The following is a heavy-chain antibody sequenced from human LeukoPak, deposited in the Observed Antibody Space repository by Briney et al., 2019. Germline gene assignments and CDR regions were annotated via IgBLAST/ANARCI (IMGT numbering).Heavy chain of an antibody. V-gene: IGHV3-53*01. J-gene: IGHJ4*02. Sequence: GGSLRLSCAASGFTVSSNYMSWVRQAPGKGLEWVSVIYSGGSTYYADSVKGRFTISRDNSKNTLYLQMNSLRAEDTAVYYCARGENDYGDYATYWGQGTLVTVSS. D-gene: IGHD4-17*01. CDR3: ARGENDYGDYATY. CDR1: GFTVSSNY. CDR2: IYSGGST.